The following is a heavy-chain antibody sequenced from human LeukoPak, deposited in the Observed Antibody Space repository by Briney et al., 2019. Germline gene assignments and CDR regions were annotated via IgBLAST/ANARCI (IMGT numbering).Heavy chain of an antibody. Sequence: ASVKVSCKASGYTFTGYYMHWVRQAPGQGLELMGWINPNSGDTNYAQKFQGRATMTRDTSISTAHMELSRLTSDDTAVYYCARERGSGYRLLYWGQGTLVTVSS. CDR2: INPNSGDT. J-gene: IGHJ4*02. D-gene: IGHD5-12*01. CDR1: GYTFTGYY. V-gene: IGHV1-2*02. CDR3: ARERGSGYRLLY.